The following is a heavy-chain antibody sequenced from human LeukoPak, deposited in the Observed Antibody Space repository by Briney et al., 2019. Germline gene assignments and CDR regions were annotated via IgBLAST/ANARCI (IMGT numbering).Heavy chain of an antibody. CDR3: ATHPGDYWFGYLQL. D-gene: IGHD3-10*01. V-gene: IGHV3-7*01. CDR1: GFTFTSYA. Sequence: PGGSLRLSCAASGFTFTSYAMTWVRQAPGKGLEWVAHIKQDGSDKYYVDSVKGRFTVSGDNAKNSLYLQMNSLRAEDTAVYYCATHPGDYWFGYLQLWGQGTLVTVSS. J-gene: IGHJ4*02. CDR2: IKQDGSDK.